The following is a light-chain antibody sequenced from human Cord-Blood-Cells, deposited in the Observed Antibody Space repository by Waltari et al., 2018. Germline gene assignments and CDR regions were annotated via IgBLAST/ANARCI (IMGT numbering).Light chain of an antibody. Sequence: DIVMTQSRDSLAVSLGERATINCKCSQSVLYSPNHKHYLAWYQQKPGQPQKLLIYWASTRESGVPDRFSGSGSVTDFTLTISSLQAEDVAVYYCQQYYSTPLTFGGGTKVEIK. CDR1: QSVLYSPNHKHY. CDR3: QQYYSTPLT. J-gene: IGKJ4*01. V-gene: IGKV4-1*01. CDR2: WAS.